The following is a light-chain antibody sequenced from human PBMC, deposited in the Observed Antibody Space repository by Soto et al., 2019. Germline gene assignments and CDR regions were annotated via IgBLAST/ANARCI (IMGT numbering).Light chain of an antibody. J-gene: IGKJ3*01. V-gene: IGKV3-20*01. CDR1: QSVSSSY. CDR2: GAS. CDR3: QQYGSSPLFT. Sequence: EIVLTQSPGTLSLSPGERATLSCRASQSVSSSYLAWYQQKPGQAPRLLIYGASSRATGIPDRFSGSGSGTDVTLTISRLEPEDFAVYYCQQYGSSPLFTFGPGTKVHIK.